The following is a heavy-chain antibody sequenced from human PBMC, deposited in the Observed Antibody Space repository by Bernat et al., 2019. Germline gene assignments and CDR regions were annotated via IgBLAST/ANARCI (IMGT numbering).Heavy chain of an antibody. CDR3: ARDPSPYTASTAGVDAFDI. Sequence: QVQLVESGGGVVQPGRSLRLSCAASGFTFSSYAMHWVRQAPAKVLECVAVISYDGSNKYYADSVKGRFTISRDNSKNTLYLQMNSLRDEDTAVYYCARDPSPYTASTAGVDAFDIWGQGTMVTVS. CDR2: ISYDGSNK. J-gene: IGHJ3*02. CDR1: GFTFSSYA. D-gene: IGHD5-18*01. V-gene: IGHV3-30*01.